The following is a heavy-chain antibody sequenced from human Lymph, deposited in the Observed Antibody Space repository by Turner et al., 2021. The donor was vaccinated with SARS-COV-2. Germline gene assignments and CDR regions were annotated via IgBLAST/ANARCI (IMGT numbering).Heavy chain of an antibody. CDR1: GFTFSSYG. Sequence: QVQLVESGGGVVQPGGSLRLSCAASGFTFSSYGIHWVRQAPGKGRAWVAVIWYDASNKYYADSVKGRFTISRDNSKNTVYLQMNSLRAEDTAVYYCARDGAVGATTGLDYWGQGTLVTVSS. CDR3: ARDGAVGATTGLDY. V-gene: IGHV3-33*01. D-gene: IGHD1-26*01. CDR2: IWYDASNK. J-gene: IGHJ4*02.